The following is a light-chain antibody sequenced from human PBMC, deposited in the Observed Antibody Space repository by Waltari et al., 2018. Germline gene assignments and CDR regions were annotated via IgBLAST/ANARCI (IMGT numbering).Light chain of an antibody. CDR3: CSYAGSYTLI. CDR1: SGDVGGYNF. Sequence: QSALTQPRSVSGSPGQSVTIPCTGTSGDVGGYNFVSWYQHHPAKAPKVLIYDVNERPSGVPDRFSGSKSGNTASLTISGLQPEDEADYYCCSYAGSYTLIFGGGTKLTVL. V-gene: IGLV2-11*01. J-gene: IGLJ2*01. CDR2: DVN.